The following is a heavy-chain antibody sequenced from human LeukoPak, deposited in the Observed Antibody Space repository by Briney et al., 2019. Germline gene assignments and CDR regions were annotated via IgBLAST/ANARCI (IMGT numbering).Heavy chain of an antibody. Sequence: GGSLRLSCAASGFTFSSYAMHWVRQAPGKGLEYVSAISSNGGSTYYANSVKGRFTISRDNAKTSLYLQMNSLRAEDTAVYYCARGLHSLPRSTLDYWGQGTLVTVSS. J-gene: IGHJ4*02. D-gene: IGHD2-2*01. V-gene: IGHV3-64*01. CDR1: GFTFSSYA. CDR2: ISSNGGST. CDR3: ARGLHSLPRSTLDY.